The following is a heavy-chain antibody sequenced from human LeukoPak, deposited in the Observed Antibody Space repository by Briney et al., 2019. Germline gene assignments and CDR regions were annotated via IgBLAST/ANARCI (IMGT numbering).Heavy chain of an antibody. CDR1: GFTISSYA. CDR3: ARTRYSSGWYNWFDP. CDR2: ISGSGGIT. Sequence: GRSLRLSCAASGFTISSYAMSWVRQAPGKGLEWVSAISGSGGITYYADSVKGRFTISRDNSKNTLYLQMNSLRAEDTAVYYCARTRYSSGWYNWFDPWGQGTLVTVSS. V-gene: IGHV3-23*01. D-gene: IGHD6-19*01. J-gene: IGHJ5*02.